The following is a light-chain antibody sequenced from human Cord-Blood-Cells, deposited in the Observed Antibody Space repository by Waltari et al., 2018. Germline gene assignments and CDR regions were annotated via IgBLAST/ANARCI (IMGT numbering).Light chain of an antibody. CDR1: QSISSY. CDR2: AAS. V-gene: IGKV1-39*01. CDR3: QQSYSTWT. Sequence: DIQMTQSPSSLSASVGDRVTITCRASQSISSYLNWYQQKPGKAPKLLIYAASSLQSGVPSRFNGSGSGRDFTLTISSLQPEDFATYYCQQSYSTWTFGQGTKVEIK. J-gene: IGKJ1*01.